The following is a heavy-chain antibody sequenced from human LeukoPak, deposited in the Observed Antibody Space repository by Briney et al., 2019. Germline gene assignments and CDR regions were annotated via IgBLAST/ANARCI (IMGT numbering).Heavy chain of an antibody. CDR3: TRHAIIAAAGRLYYYGMDV. V-gene: IGHV3-73*01. D-gene: IGHD6-13*01. Sequence: GGSRKLSCAASGFTFSGSAMHWVRQASGKGREWVGRIRSKANSYATAYAASVKGRFTISRDDSKNTAYLQMNSLKTEDTAVYYCTRHAIIAAAGRLYYYGMDVWGKGTSVTVSS. CDR2: IRSKANSYAT. J-gene: IGHJ6*04. CDR1: GFTFSGSA.